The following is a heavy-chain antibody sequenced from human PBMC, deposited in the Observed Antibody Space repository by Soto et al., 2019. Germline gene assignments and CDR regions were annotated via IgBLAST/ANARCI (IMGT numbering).Heavy chain of an antibody. CDR1: GFTFSDHY. CDR3: ARAGGAYYYDSSGYYPGLYYYYGMDV. CDR2: TRNKANSYTT. J-gene: IGHJ6*02. V-gene: IGHV3-72*01. Sequence: SLRLSCAASGFTFSDHYMDWVRQAPGKGLEWVGRTRNKANSYTTEYAASVKGRFTISRDDSKNSLYLQMNSLKTEDTAVYYCARAGGAYYYDSSGYYPGLYYYYGMDVWGQGTTVTVSS. D-gene: IGHD3-22*01.